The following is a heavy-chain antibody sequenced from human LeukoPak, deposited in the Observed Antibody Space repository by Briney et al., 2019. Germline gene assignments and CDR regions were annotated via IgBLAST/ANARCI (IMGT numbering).Heavy chain of an antibody. CDR2: VNQGGTGK. CDR3: ARDPPLVSGPVYYYYYMDV. D-gene: IGHD5/OR15-5a*01. Sequence: GGSLRLSCAASGFTFSSYWMSWVRQAPGKGLEWVANVNQGGTGKYYVDSVKGRFTISRDNAENSLYLQMNSLRAEDTAVYYCARDPPLVSGPVYYYYYMDVWGKGTTVTVSS. CDR1: GFTFSSYW. J-gene: IGHJ6*03. V-gene: IGHV3-7*01.